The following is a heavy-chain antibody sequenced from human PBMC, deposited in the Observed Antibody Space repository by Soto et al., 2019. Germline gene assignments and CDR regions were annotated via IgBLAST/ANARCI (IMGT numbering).Heavy chain of an antibody. Sequence: ASVKVSCKTSGDTFSNYAITWVRQAPGQRLEWMGWINAGNGNTKYSQKFQGRVTITRDTSASTAYMELRSLRSEDTAVYYCARDIVSDVWGQGTTVTVSS. D-gene: IGHD2-15*01. CDR2: INAGNGNT. J-gene: IGHJ6*02. CDR1: GDTFSNYA. V-gene: IGHV1-3*01. CDR3: ARDIVSDV.